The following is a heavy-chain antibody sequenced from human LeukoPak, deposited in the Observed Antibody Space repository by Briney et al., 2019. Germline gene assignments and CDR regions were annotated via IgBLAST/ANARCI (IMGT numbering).Heavy chain of an antibody. CDR3: AKGAYYHGSGRYFDY. CDR1: GVTFSSYA. J-gene: IGHJ4*02. CDR2: ISGSGGAT. D-gene: IGHD3-10*01. Sequence: GGSLRLSCAASGVTFSSYAMSWVRQAPGKGLEWVSAISGSGGATYYADSVKGRFTMSRDNSKNTLYLQMNSLRAEDTAVYYYAKGAYYHGSGRYFDYWGQGTLVTVSS. V-gene: IGHV3-23*01.